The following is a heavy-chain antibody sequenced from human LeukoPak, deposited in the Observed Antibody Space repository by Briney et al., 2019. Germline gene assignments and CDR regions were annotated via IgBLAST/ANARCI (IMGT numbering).Heavy chain of an antibody. D-gene: IGHD4-23*01. CDR2: ISSSSSTI. J-gene: IGHJ4*02. CDR3: ARERGLDYGGKKPARLNDY. CDR1: GFTFSSYS. Sequence: PGGSLRLSCAASGFTFSSYSMNWVRQAPGKGLEWVSYISSSSSTIYYADSEKGRFTISRDNAKNSLYLQMNSLRAEDTAVYYCARERGLDYGGKKPARLNDYWGQGTLVTVSS. V-gene: IGHV3-48*01.